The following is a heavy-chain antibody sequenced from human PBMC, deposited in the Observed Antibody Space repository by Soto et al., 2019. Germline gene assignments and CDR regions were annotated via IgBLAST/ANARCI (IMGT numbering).Heavy chain of an antibody. D-gene: IGHD3-10*01. CDR3: ARFIGVVRGAGLHYYYYYYMDV. V-gene: IGHV3-11*01. J-gene: IGHJ6*03. CDR1: GFTFSDYY. CDR2: IDSSGNTI. Sequence: GGSLRLSCAASGFTFSDYYMTWIRQAPGKGLEWVSYIDSSGNTIYYGDSVKGRFTISRDNAKNSLYLHMNSLRAEDTALYYCARFIGVVRGAGLHYYYYYYMDVWGKGTTVTVSS.